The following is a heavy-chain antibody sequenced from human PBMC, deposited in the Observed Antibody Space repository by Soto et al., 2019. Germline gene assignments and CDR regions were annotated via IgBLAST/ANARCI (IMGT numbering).Heavy chain of an antibody. Sequence: QVKLVKSGAEVKKPGTSMKVSCKASGYTFGTSGISWIRQAPGQGLEWMGWISAYNGNTNYEQKLQDRVTMTTDTSTNTAYLELRSLRSDDTALYYCARSGHYSDSIGYANWGQGTLVIVSS. CDR1: GYTFGTSG. CDR3: ARSGHYSDSIGYAN. D-gene: IGHD3-22*01. CDR2: ISAYNGNT. J-gene: IGHJ4*02. V-gene: IGHV1-18*01.